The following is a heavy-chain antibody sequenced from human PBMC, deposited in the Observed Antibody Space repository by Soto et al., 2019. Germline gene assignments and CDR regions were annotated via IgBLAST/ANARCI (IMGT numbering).Heavy chain of an antibody. CDR2: IDPSNSYT. D-gene: IGHD6-6*01. J-gene: IGHJ6*02. Sequence: PGESLKISCKGSGYSFTSYWISWVRQMPGKGLEWMGRIDPSNSYTNYSPSFQGHVTISADKSISTAYLQWSSLKASDTAMYYCARQRGSSSRYYYYGMDVWGQGTTVTV. CDR3: ARQRGSSSRYYYYGMDV. V-gene: IGHV5-10-1*01. CDR1: GYSFTSYW.